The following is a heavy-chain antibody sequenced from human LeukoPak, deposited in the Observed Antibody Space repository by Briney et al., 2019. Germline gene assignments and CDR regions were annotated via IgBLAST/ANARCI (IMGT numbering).Heavy chain of an antibody. D-gene: IGHD5-18*01. CDR2: ISSSSSYT. Sequence: PGGSLRLSCAASGFTFSSYAMHWVRQAPGKGLEWVSYISSSSSYTNYADSVKGRFTISRDNAKNSLYLQLNSLRAEDTAVYFCARGGYRHYFDYWGQGTLVTVSS. CDR1: GFTFSSYA. J-gene: IGHJ4*02. V-gene: IGHV3-21*05. CDR3: ARGGYRHYFDY.